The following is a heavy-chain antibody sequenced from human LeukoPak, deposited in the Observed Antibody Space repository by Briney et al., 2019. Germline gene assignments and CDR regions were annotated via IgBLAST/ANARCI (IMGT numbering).Heavy chain of an antibody. CDR3: ATSDYYDSSGYYFPFDY. J-gene: IGHJ4*02. CDR2: SSSYI. Sequence: SSSYIYYADSVKGRFTISRDNAKNSLYLQMNSLRAEDTAVYYCATSDYYDSSGYYFPFDYWGQGTLVTVSS. V-gene: IGHV3-21*01. D-gene: IGHD3-22*01.